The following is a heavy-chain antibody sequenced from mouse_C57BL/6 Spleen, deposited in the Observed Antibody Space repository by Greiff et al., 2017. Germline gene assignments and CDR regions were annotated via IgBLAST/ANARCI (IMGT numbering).Heavy chain of an antibody. CDR1: GFTFTDYY. V-gene: IGHV7-3*01. D-gene: IGHD1-1*01. Sequence: EVKLLESGGGLVQPGGSLSLSCAASGFTFTDYYMSWVRQPPGQALEWLGFIRNKANGYTTEYSASVKGRFTISRDNSQSILYLQMNALRAEDSATYYCARYLYYDYAMDYWGQGTSVTVSS. J-gene: IGHJ4*01. CDR2: IRNKANGYTT. CDR3: ARYLYYDYAMDY.